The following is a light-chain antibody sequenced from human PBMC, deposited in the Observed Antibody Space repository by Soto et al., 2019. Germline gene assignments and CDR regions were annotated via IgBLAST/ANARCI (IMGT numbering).Light chain of an antibody. CDR2: DNN. Sequence: QSVLTQPPSVSAAPGQRVTISCSGSSSNIGNNYVSWYQHLPGTAPELLIYDNNQRPSGIPDRFSGSKSGTSATLGITGLQTGDEADYYCGTWDGSLSVFVFGTGTKLTVL. CDR1: SSNIGNNY. V-gene: IGLV1-51*01. J-gene: IGLJ1*01. CDR3: GTWDGSLSVFV.